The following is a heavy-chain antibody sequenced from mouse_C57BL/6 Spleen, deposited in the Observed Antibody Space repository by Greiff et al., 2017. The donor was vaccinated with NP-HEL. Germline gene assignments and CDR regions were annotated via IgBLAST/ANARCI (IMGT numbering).Heavy chain of an antibody. CDR1: GFSLTSYG. J-gene: IGHJ3*01. V-gene: IGHV2-2*01. Sequence: QVQLQQSGPGLVQPSQSLSITCTVSGFSLTSYGVHWVRQSPGKGLEWLGVIWSGGSTDYNAAFISRLSISKDNSKSQVFFKMNSLQAVDTAIYYCARNVYDYDEYWFAYWGQGTLVTVSA. D-gene: IGHD2-4*01. CDR3: ARNVYDYDEYWFAY. CDR2: IWSGGST.